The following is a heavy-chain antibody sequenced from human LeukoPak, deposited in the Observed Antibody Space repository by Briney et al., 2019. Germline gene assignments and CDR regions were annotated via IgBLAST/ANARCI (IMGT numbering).Heavy chain of an antibody. Sequence: SETLSLTCTVSGGSISSYYWGWIRQPPGKGLEWIGSIYYSGSTYYNPSLKSRVTISVDTSKNQFSLKLSSVTAADTAVYYCARGTQPNYYYMDVWGKGTTVTVSS. CDR3: ARGTQPNYYYMDV. D-gene: IGHD6-13*01. CDR2: IYYSGST. CDR1: GGSISSYY. V-gene: IGHV4-39*07. J-gene: IGHJ6*03.